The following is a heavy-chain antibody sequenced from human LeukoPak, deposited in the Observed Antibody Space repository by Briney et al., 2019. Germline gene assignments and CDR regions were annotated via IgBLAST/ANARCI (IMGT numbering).Heavy chain of an antibody. CDR2: IIPIFGTA. V-gene: IGHV1-69*13. J-gene: IGHJ4*02. CDR1: GGTFSSYA. D-gene: IGHD6-13*01. Sequence: ASVKVSCKASGGTFSSYAISWVRQAPGQGLEWMGGIIPIFGTANYAQKFQGRVTITADESTSTAYMELSSLRSEDTAVYYCATDSSLGSSWYIWDSWGQGTLVTVSS. CDR3: ATDSSLGSSWYIWDS.